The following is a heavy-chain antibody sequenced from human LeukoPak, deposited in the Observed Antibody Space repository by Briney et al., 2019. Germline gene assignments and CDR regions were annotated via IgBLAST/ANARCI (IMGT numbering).Heavy chain of an antibody. CDR3: ARSSGWDDYGGYYYDMDV. Sequence: ASVKVSCKASGYTFTGYYMHWVRQAPGQGLEWMGWINPNSGGTNYAQKFQGRVTMTRDTSISTAYMELSRLRSDDTAVYYCARSSGWDDYGGYYYDMDVWGQGTTVTVSS. CDR1: GYTFTGYY. V-gene: IGHV1-2*02. J-gene: IGHJ6*02. CDR2: INPNSGGT. D-gene: IGHD4-17*01.